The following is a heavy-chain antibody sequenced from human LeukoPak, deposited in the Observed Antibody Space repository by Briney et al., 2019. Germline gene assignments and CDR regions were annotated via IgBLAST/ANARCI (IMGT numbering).Heavy chain of an antibody. D-gene: IGHD3-9*01. V-gene: IGHV3-30*02. CDR3: AKDADFDWFGMSDY. CDR2: IRSDGSIK. Sequence: TGGSLRLSCVASGFTFSNYGVHWVRQAPGMGLEWVAFIRSDGSIKYYADSVKGRFTISRDNSKNTLYLQMNGLRAEDTAVYFCAKDADFDWFGMSDYWGQGTLVTVSS. CDR1: GFTFSNYG. J-gene: IGHJ4*02.